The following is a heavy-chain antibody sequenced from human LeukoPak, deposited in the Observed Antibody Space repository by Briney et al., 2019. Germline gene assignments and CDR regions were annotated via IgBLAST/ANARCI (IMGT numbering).Heavy chain of an antibody. CDR2: IIPILGIA. V-gene: IGHV1-69*04. Sequence: ASVKVSCKASGGTFSSYAISWVRQAPGQGLEWVGRIIPILGIANYAQKVQGRVTITADKSTSTAYMELRSLRSEDTAVYCCASRPDCGGNCNSAHSFDYWGHGTPVTASS. D-gene: IGHD2-21*02. CDR1: GGTFSSYA. CDR3: ASRPDCGGNCNSAHSFDY. J-gene: IGHJ4*01.